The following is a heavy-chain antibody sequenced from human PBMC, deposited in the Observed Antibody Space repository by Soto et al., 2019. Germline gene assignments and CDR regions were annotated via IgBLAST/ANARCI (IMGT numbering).Heavy chain of an antibody. D-gene: IGHD3-22*01. J-gene: IGHJ4*02. CDR1: GGSFSGYY. CDR2: INRSGST. Sequence: SETLSLTCAVYGGSFSGYYWSWIRQPPGKGLEWIGEINRSGSTNYNPSLKSRVTISVDTSKNQFSLKLSSVTAADTAVYYCARVTRIDYDSSGYSGDFDYWGQGTLVTVSS. V-gene: IGHV4-34*01. CDR3: ARVTRIDYDSSGYSGDFDY.